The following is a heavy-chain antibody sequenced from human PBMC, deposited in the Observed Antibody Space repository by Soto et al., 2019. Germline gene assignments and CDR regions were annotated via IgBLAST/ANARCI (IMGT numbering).Heavy chain of an antibody. CDR3: AKDLLRPGRAYGMDV. V-gene: IGHV3-30*18. CDR2: ISYDGSNK. D-gene: IGHD6-25*01. Sequence: QVQLVESGGGVVQPGRSLRLSCAASGFTFSTYGMHWVRQAPGKGLEWVAVISYDGSNKYYADSVKARFTISRDNSKNTLYLQMNSLRPEDTAVYYCAKDLLRPGRAYGMDVWGQGTTVTVSS. J-gene: IGHJ6*02. CDR1: GFTFSTYG.